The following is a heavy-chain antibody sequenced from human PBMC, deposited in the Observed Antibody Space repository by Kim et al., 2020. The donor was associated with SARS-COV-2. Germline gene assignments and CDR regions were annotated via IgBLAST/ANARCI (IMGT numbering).Heavy chain of an antibody. J-gene: IGHJ5*02. Sequence: GGSLRLSCAASGFTFSSYWMSWVRQAPGKGLEWVANIKQDGSEKYYVDSVKGRFTISRDNAKNSLYLQMNSLRAEDTAVYYCARDPSVVWFGELLRRLRWFDPWGQGTLVTVSS. CDR2: IKQDGSEK. D-gene: IGHD3-10*01. CDR3: ARDPSVVWFGELLRRLRWFDP. V-gene: IGHV3-7*01. CDR1: GFTFSSYW.